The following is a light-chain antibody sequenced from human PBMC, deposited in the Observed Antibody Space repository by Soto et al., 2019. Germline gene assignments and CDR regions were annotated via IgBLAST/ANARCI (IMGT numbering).Light chain of an antibody. V-gene: IGKV3-20*01. J-gene: IGKJ1*01. Sequence: VMTQSPLSRPVTLGQPASISCRSNQSLVHSDGIAYFSWYQQKPGQAPRRLIFGASFRATGIPDRFSGSGSGTDFTLTISRLEPEDFAVYYCQQYGSSPTTFGQGTKVDIK. CDR2: GAS. CDR3: QQYGSSPTT. CDR1: QSLVHSDGIAY.